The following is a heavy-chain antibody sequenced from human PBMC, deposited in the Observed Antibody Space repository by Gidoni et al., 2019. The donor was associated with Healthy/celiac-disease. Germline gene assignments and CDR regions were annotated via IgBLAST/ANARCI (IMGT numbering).Heavy chain of an antibody. V-gene: IGHV3-23*01. Sequence: EVQLLESGGGLVQPGGSLRLTWSASGFTFSSYAMSWVRQAPWKGLDGVSAISGSCGSTYSADSVKGRSTISRDNSNNTLYLQMNSLRAEDTAVYYCANAYDSSGYYGIFDYWGQGTLVTVSS. CDR2: ISGSCGST. CDR1: GFTFSSYA. D-gene: IGHD3-22*01. J-gene: IGHJ4*02. CDR3: ANAYDSSGYYGIFDY.